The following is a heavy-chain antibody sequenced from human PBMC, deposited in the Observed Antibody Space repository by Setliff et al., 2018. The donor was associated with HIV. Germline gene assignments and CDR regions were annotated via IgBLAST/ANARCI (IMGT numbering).Heavy chain of an antibody. D-gene: IGHD6-6*01. CDR3: ARGSSSGY. V-gene: IGHV1-69*10. CDR1: GGSFSSFA. J-gene: IGHJ4*02. Sequence: SVKVSCKASGGSFSSFAISWVRQAPGQGLEWMGGIMSILNIANYAQKFQGRVTITADKSTRTAYMELSSLRSEDTAVYYCARGSSSGYWGQGTLVTVSS. CDR2: IMSILNIA.